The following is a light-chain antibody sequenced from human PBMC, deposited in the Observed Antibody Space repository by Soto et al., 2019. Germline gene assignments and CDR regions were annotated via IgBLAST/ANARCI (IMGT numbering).Light chain of an antibody. J-gene: IGLJ2*01. CDR1: SSDVGGYNY. V-gene: IGLV2-14*01. CDR2: DVS. Sequence: QSVLTQPASVSGSPGQSITISCTGTSSDVGGYNYVSWYQQHPGTSPKLMIYDVSNRPSGVSNRFSGSKSGNTASLTISGLQAEDEDDYYCRSYTNTHTRLFGGGTKLTVL. CDR3: RSYTNTHTRL.